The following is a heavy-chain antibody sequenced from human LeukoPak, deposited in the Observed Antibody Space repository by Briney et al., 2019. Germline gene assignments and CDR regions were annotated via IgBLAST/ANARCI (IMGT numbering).Heavy chain of an antibody. V-gene: IGHV5-51*01. Sequence: GKSLQISCMCSGYSSSTYWIGWVRQLPGKGLVWMGVIYPSDSDTRYCPSFQGQVTISADKSISTAYLQWSSLKASDTAMYYCASSYDSSGYYDVVDFDIWGQGTMVTVSS. CDR3: ASSYDSSGYYDVVDFDI. D-gene: IGHD3-22*01. CDR1: GYSSSTYW. J-gene: IGHJ3*02. CDR2: IYPSDSDT.